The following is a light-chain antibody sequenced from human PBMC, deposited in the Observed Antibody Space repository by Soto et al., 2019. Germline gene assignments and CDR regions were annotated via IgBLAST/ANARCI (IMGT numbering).Light chain of an antibody. CDR2: DVS. V-gene: IGLV2-14*01. CDR1: NSDIGGYNY. CDR3: SSYPCTSTLYPV. J-gene: IGLJ2*01. Sequence: QSALTQPASVSGSPGQSITISCTGTNSDIGGYNYVSWYQQHPGKAPKLMIYDVSNRPSGVSTRFSGSKSGNTPSLTFSGLQPEDQSDSSSSSYPCTSTLYPVFGGGSKLTVL.